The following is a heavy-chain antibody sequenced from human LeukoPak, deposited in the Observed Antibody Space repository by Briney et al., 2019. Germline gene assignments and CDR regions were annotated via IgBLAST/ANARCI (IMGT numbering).Heavy chain of an antibody. V-gene: IGHV4-59*01. CDR3: ARGHYDFWSGSSIYYYYGMDV. D-gene: IGHD3-3*01. J-gene: IGHJ6*02. CDR2: TYYSGST. CDR1: GGSISSYY. Sequence: SETLSLTCTVSGGSISSYYWSWIRQPPGKGLEWIGYTYYSGSTNYNPSLKSRVTISVDTSKNQFSLKLSSVTAADTAVYYCARGHYDFWSGSSIYYYYGMDVWGQGTTVTVSS.